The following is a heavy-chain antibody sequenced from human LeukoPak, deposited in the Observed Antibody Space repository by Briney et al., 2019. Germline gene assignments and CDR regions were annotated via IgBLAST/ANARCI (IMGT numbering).Heavy chain of an antibody. D-gene: IGHD3-3*01. Sequence: SQTLSLTCTVPGGSIGSGSYYWSWIRQPAGKGLEWIGRIYTSGSTNYNPSLKSRVTISVDTSKNQFSLKLSSVTAADTAVYYCARRVVPGDAFDIWGQGTMVTVSS. J-gene: IGHJ3*02. V-gene: IGHV4-61*02. CDR3: ARRVVPGDAFDI. CDR1: GGSIGSGSYY. CDR2: IYTSGST.